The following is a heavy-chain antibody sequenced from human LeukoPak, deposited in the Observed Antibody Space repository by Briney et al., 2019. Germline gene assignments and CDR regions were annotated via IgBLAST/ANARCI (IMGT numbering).Heavy chain of an antibody. CDR3: ARARIAAPLLDY. CDR2: ISDHGKSR. D-gene: IGHD6-13*01. CDR1: GFTFSSYA. V-gene: IGHV3-48*03. J-gene: IGHJ4*02. Sequence: GGSLRLSCAASGFTFSSYAMSWVRQAPGKGLEKVSYISDHGKSRNYVDSVKGRFTISRDNGKNCLYLQMNSLRVEDTAVYFCARARIAAPLLDYWGQGTLVTVSS.